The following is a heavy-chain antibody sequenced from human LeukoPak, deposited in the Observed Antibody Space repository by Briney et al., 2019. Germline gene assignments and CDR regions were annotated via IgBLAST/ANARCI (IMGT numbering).Heavy chain of an antibody. Sequence: SETLSLTCTVSGGSISSHYWSWIRQPPGKGLEWIGYIYSSGTTKYNPSLMSRVTISVDTTKNQFSLRLNSVTAADTAVYYCAREIVVPAAPYYYGMDVWGQGTSVIVSS. CDR3: AREIVVPAAPYYYGMDV. J-gene: IGHJ6*02. CDR1: GGSISSHY. V-gene: IGHV4-59*11. D-gene: IGHD2-2*01. CDR2: IYSSGTT.